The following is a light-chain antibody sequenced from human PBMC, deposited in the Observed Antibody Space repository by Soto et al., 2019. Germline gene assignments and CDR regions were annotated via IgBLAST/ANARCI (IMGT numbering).Light chain of an antibody. CDR3: QDYGTSLWT. Sequence: EIMFTQSPGTLSLSPGEMATLSCRASQSVSSSFLAWYQQKPGQAPRLLIYGASIRATGIPDRFSGSGSGTDFPLTISTLDPEDFAMYLCQDYGTSLWTFGQGTKVEIK. V-gene: IGKV3-20*01. J-gene: IGKJ1*01. CDR1: QSVSSSF. CDR2: GAS.